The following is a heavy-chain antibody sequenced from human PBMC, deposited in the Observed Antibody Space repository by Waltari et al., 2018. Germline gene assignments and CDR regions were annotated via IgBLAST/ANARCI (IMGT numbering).Heavy chain of an antibody. CDR3: ARGVGGIDY. CDR1: GFTVSRTY. Sequence: EVQLVETGGGLIQPGGSLRLSWSASGFTVSRTYTRWVRQAPGKGLEWVSVIYSGGSTYYADSVKGRFTISRDNSKNTLYLQMNSLRAEDTAVYYCARGVGGIDYWGQGTLVTVSS. CDR2: IYSGGST. J-gene: IGHJ4*02. D-gene: IGHD2-15*01. V-gene: IGHV3-53*02.